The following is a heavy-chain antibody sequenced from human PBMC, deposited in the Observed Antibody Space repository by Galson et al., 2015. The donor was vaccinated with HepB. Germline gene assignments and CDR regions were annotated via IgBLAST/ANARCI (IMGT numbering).Heavy chain of an antibody. V-gene: IGHV3-15*07. J-gene: IGHJ6*03. CDR3: TTAFWSGSTYYYYYMDV. CDR2: IKSKTDGGTT. Sequence: SLRLSCAASGFTFSNAWMNWVRQAPGKGLEWVGRIKSKTDGGTTDYAAPVKGRFTISRDDSKNTLYLQMNSLKTEDTAVYYCTTAFWSGSTYYYYYMDVWGKGTTVTVSS. D-gene: IGHD3-3*01. CDR1: GFTFSNAW.